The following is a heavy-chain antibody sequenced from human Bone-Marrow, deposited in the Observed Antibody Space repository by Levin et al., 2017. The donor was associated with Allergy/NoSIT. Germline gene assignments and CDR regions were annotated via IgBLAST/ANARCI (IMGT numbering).Heavy chain of an antibody. D-gene: IGHD5-12*01. V-gene: IGHV3-21*01. J-gene: IGHJ5*02. CDR2: ISSSGSDM. CDR3: ARGLDYSGLP. Sequence: PGGSLRLSCTVSGFTFRIYSINWVRQAPGKGLEWVSSISSSGSDMYYADSVKGRFTISRDNAKNSLYLQMNSLRVEDTAVYYCARGLDYSGLPWGQGTLVTVSS. CDR1: GFTFRIYS.